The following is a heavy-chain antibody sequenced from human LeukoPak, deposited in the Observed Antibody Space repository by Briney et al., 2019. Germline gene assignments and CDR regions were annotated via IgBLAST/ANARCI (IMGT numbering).Heavy chain of an antibody. Sequence: GRSLRLSCAASGFTFSSYAMHWVRQAPGKGLEWVAVISYDGSNKYYADSVKGRFTISRDNSKNTLYLQMNSLRAEDTAVYYCARDFSSYSSGSMFLYYYYYYGMDVWGQGTTVTVSS. V-gene: IGHV3-30*04. D-gene: IGHD3-22*01. CDR1: GFTFSSYA. J-gene: IGHJ6*02. CDR2: ISYDGSNK. CDR3: ARDFSSYSSGSMFLYYYYYYGMDV.